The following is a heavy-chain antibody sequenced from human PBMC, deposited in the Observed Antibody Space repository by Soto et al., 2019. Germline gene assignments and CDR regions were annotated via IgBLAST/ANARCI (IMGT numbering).Heavy chain of an antibody. V-gene: IGHV3-23*01. Sequence: PGGSLRLSCAASGFTFSSYAMSWVRQAPGKGLEWVSAISGSGGSTYYADSVKGRFTISRDNSKNTLYLQMNSLRAEDTAVYYCPKYNCSGGSCYSYYWLVDIWGKETTLTVSS. D-gene: IGHD2-15*01. CDR2: ISGSGGST. CDR3: PKYNCSGGSCYSYYWLVDI. CDR1: GFTFSSYA. J-gene: IGHJ6*03.